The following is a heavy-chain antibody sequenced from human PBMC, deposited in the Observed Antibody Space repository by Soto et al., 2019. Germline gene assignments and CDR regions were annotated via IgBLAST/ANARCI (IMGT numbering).Heavy chain of an antibody. CDR3: ARDQGNYDILTGPLPYYYGMDV. V-gene: IGHV3-11*01. J-gene: IGHJ6*02. CDR2: MSSSGSTI. Sequence: GGCLRLSCAASLFTFSYYYMIWILQAPGKGLERVSYMSSSGSTIYYAGSVKGRFTISRDNAKNSLYLQMNSLRAEDTAVYYCARDQGNYDILTGPLPYYYGMDVGDQGTTVNVSS. D-gene: IGHD3-9*01. CDR1: LFTFSYYY.